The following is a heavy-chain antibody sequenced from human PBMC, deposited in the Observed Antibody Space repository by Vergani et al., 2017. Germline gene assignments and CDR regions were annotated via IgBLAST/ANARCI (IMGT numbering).Heavy chain of an antibody. CDR1: GYTFTGYY. D-gene: IGHD2-15*01. CDR3: ARDHLDCSGGSCDSEVAY. Sequence: QVQLVQSGTEVKKPGASVKVSCKASGYTFTGYYIHWVRQAPGQGLEWMGWINPNSGGTNYAQEFQGRVTMTRDTSISTAYMELSRLTSDDTAVYYCARDHLDCSGGSCDSEVAYWGQGTLVTVSS. CDR2: INPNSGGT. J-gene: IGHJ4*02. V-gene: IGHV1-2*02.